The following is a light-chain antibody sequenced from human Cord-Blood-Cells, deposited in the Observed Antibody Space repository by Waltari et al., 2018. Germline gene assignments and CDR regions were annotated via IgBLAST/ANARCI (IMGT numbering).Light chain of an antibody. CDR2: EVS. V-gene: IGLV2-23*02. Sequence: QSALTQPASVSGSPGQSITISCTGTSSDVGSYNLVSRYQQHPGKAPKLMIYEVSKRPSGGSKRCSGAKSGNTASLTISGLQAEDEADYYCCSYAGSSTWVFGGGTKLTVL. CDR1: SSDVGSYNL. CDR3: CSYAGSSTWV. J-gene: IGLJ3*02.